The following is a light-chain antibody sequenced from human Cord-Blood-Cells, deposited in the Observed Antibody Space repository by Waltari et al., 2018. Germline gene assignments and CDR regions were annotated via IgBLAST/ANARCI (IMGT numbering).Light chain of an antibody. J-gene: IGKJ1*01. CDR1: QSVSSSY. CDR3: QQYGSSPWT. V-gene: IGKV3-20*01. CDR2: GAS. Sequence: EIVLTQSPGTLSLSPVERATLSCRASQSVSSSYLAWYQQKPGQAPRLLIYGASSRATGIPDRFSGSESGTDFTLTISRLEPEDFAVYYCQQYGSSPWTFGQGTKVEIK.